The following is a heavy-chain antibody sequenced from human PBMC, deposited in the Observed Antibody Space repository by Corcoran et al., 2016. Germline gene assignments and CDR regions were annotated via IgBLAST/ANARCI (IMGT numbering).Heavy chain of an antibody. Sequence: QVQLQQWGAGLLKPSETLSLTCAVYGGSFSGYYWSWIRQPPGKGLEWIGEINHSRSTNYNPSLKSRVTISVDTSKNQFSLKLSSVTAADTAVYYCARRRGPQATVVVVAATPGYFDYWGQGTLVTVSS. CDR3: ARRRGPQATVVVVAATPGYFDY. CDR2: INHSRST. CDR1: GGSFSGYY. J-gene: IGHJ4*02. V-gene: IGHV4-34*01. D-gene: IGHD2-15*01.